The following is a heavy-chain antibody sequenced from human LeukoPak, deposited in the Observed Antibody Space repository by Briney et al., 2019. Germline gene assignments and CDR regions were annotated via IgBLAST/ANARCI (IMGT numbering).Heavy chain of an antibody. V-gene: IGHV1-2*02. CDR2: INPNSGGT. CDR1: GYTFTGYY. CDR3: ARELWAYCSSTSCFRLGY. J-gene: IGHJ4*02. D-gene: IGHD2-2*01. Sequence: GASVKVSCKGSGYTFTGYYMHWVRQAPGQGLEWMGWINPNSGGTNYAQKFQGRVTMTRDTSISTAYMELSRLRSDDTAVYYCARELWAYCSSTSCFRLGYWGQGTLVTVSS.